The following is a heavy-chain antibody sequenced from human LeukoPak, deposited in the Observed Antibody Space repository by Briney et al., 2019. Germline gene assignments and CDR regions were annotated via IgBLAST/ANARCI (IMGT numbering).Heavy chain of an antibody. J-gene: IGHJ3*02. D-gene: IGHD1-26*01. V-gene: IGHV4-61*02. CDR1: GGSISSGTYY. Sequence: SQTLFLTCTVSGGSISSGTYYWNWIRQPAGKGLEWIGRIYTSGSTIYNPSLKRRVTISVDTSKNQFSLKLSSVTAADTAVYYCARDEGWELLTASTNAFDIWGQGTMVTVSS. CDR3: ARDEGWELLTASTNAFDI. CDR2: IYTSGST.